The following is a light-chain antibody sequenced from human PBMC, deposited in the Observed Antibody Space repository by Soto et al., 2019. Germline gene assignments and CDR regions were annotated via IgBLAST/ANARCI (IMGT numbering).Light chain of an antibody. CDR1: QSVSSN. J-gene: IGKJ2*01. CDR2: GAS. CDR3: QHYNNWPFT. V-gene: IGKV3-15*01. Sequence: DIVMTQSPATLSVFPGERATLSCRASQSVSSNLAWYQQKPGQAPTLLIYGASARATGIPARFSGSGSGTEFTLTISSLQSEDFAVYYCQHYNNWPFTFGQGTKLEIK.